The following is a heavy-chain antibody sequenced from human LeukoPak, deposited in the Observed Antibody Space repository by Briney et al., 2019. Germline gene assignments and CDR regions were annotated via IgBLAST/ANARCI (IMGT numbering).Heavy chain of an antibody. CDR3: ARPLVTLKDYYYGMDV. CDR2: INPSGGSA. Sequence: GASVKVSCKASGYTFTSYYMHWVRRAPGQGLEWMGVINPSGGSAGYAQKFQGRVTLTRDTSTSTVYMELNSLRSEDTAVYYCARPLVTLKDYYYGMDVWGQGTTVTVSS. J-gene: IGHJ6*02. D-gene: IGHD3-9*01. CDR1: GYTFTSYY. V-gene: IGHV1-46*01.